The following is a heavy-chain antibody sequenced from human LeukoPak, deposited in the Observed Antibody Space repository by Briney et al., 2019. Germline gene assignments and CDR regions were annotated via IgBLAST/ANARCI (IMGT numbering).Heavy chain of an antibody. Sequence: GRSLRLSCAASGFTFSSYAMSWVRQAPGKGLEWVAVIWYDGSNKYYAYSVKGRFTISRDNSKNTLYLQMNSLRAEDTAVYYCAKDLDYDGDYYFDYWGQGTLVTVSS. J-gene: IGHJ4*02. D-gene: IGHD4-17*01. CDR1: GFTFSSYA. V-gene: IGHV3-33*06. CDR3: AKDLDYDGDYYFDY. CDR2: IWYDGSNK.